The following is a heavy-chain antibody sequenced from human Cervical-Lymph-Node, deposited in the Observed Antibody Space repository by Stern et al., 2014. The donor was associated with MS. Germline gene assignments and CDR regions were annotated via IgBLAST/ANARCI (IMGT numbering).Heavy chain of an antibody. V-gene: IGHV2-5*01. CDR3: VLQQVPLTFFDY. Sequence: QVTLKESGPALVKSTQTLTLTCSFSGFSLSTYGLSVGWIRQPPGQALEWLALIFWNDDTRYRPSLKNRLTITKDTSKNQVILTMTNMDPVDTATYYCVLQQVPLTFFDYWGQGTPVTVSS. D-gene: IGHD6-13*01. J-gene: IGHJ4*02. CDR1: GFSLSTYGLS. CDR2: IFWNDDT.